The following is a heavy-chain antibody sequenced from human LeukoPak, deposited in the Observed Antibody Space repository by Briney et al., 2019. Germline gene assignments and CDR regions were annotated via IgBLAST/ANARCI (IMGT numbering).Heavy chain of an antibody. CDR1: GGSISSSSYY. Sequence: PSETLSLTCTVSGGSISSSSYYWGWIRQPPGKGLEWSGSIYYSGSTYYNPSLKSRVTISVDTSKNQFSLKLSSVTAADTAVYYCGREGVGSLFDYWGQGTLVTVSS. J-gene: IGHJ4*02. D-gene: IGHD1-26*01. CDR3: GREGVGSLFDY. V-gene: IGHV4-39*02. CDR2: IYYSGST.